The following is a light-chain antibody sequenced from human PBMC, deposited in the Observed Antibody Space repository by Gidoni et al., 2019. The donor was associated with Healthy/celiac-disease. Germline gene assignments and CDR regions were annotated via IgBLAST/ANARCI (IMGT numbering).Light chain of an antibody. Sequence: QSGRTQPASVSVSPGQPFTIPCTGSSSDVGGYNYVSWYHQHPRKAPKLMIYEVSNRPSGVSPRFSSAKSGNTASLTVSGLQAEDEADYYCSSYTSSSTLEEVFGGGTKLTVL. CDR1: SSDVGGYNY. J-gene: IGLJ2*01. CDR3: SSYTSSSTLEEV. CDR2: EVS. V-gene: IGLV2-14*01.